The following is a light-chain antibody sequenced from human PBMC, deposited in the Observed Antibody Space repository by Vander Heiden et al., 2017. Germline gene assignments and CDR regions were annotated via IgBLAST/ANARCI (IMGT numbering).Light chain of an antibody. CDR1: SSNIGSNY. CDR3: AAWDDSLSGWV. CDR2: SNH. J-gene: IGLJ2*01. V-gene: IGLV1-47*01. Sequence: QSVLTQPPSASGTPGQRVTISCSGSSSNIGSNYVYWYQQLPGTAPKLLIYSNHQRPSGVPDRFSGSNSGTSASLAISGLRSEDEADYYCAAWDDSLSGWVFGGGTKLTVL.